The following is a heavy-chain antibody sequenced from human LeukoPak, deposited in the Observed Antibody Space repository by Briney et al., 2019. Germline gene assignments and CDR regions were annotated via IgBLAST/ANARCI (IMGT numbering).Heavy chain of an antibody. Sequence: SGTLSLTCTVSGGSVSNSGYYWGWIRQPPGKGLEWIGNIYYSGSTNYNPSLKSRVTISVDTSKNQFSLKLSSVTAADTAVYYCARVKRGAVTTFLDYWGQGTLVTVSS. CDR3: ARVKRGAVTTFLDY. V-gene: IGHV4-39*07. CDR2: IYYSGST. D-gene: IGHD4-17*01. J-gene: IGHJ4*02. CDR1: GGSVSNSGYY.